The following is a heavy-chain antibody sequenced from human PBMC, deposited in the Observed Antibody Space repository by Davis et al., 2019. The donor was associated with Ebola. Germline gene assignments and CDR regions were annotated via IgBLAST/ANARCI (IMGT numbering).Heavy chain of an antibody. CDR1: GGSISSHY. J-gene: IGHJ4*02. CDR2: IYYSGST. Sequence: PSETLSLTCTVSGGSISSHYWSWIRQPPGKGLEWIGYIYYSGSTNYNPSLKSRVTISVDTSKNQFSLKLSSVTAADTAVYYCARVLRWSGSLSFDYWGQGTLVTVSS. V-gene: IGHV4-59*11. D-gene: IGHD1-26*01. CDR3: ARVLRWSGSLSFDY.